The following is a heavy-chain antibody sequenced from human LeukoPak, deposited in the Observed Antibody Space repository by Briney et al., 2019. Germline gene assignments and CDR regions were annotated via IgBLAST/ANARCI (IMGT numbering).Heavy chain of an antibody. Sequence: PSETLSLTCAVYGGSFSGYYWSWIRQPPGKGLEWIGEINHSGSTNYNPSLKSRVTISVDTSKNQFSLKLSSVTAADTAVYYCARTVVAEMTRWFDPWGQGTLVTVSS. D-gene: IGHD2-15*01. V-gene: IGHV4-34*09. CDR2: INHSGST. J-gene: IGHJ5*02. CDR1: GGSFSGYY. CDR3: ARTVVAEMTRWFDP.